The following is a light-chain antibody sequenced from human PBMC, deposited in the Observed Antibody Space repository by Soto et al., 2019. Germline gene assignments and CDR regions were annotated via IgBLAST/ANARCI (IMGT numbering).Light chain of an antibody. J-gene: IGLJ1*01. V-gene: IGLV1-44*01. Sequence: QSVLTQPPSASGTPGQRVTISCSGSSSNIGRNTVNWYQQLPGTAPKLLIYSNNQRPSGVPDRFSGSKSGTSASLAISGLQSEDEADYYCVAWDDSLNGHVFGTGTKLTVL. CDR2: SNN. CDR3: VAWDDSLNGHV. CDR1: SSNIGRNT.